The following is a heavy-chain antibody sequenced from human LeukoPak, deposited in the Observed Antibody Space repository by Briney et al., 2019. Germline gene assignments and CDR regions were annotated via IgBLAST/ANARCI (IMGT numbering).Heavy chain of an antibody. Sequence: SLRLSCAASGFTFDDYAMHWVRQAPGKGLEWVSGISWNSGSIGYADSVKGRFTISRDNAKNSLYLQMNSLRAEDTAVYYCARDRYYVLDYWGQGILVTVSS. CDR1: GFTFDDYA. D-gene: IGHD3-10*02. J-gene: IGHJ4*02. CDR3: ARDRYYVLDY. CDR2: ISWNSGSI. V-gene: IGHV3-9*01.